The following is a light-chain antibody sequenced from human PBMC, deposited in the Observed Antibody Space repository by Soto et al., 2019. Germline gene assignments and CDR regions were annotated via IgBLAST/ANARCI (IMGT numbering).Light chain of an antibody. CDR2: ATS. Sequence: DIQMTKSPSSLSASVGDRVSITCRASQSISSYLNWYQQKPGKAPKLLIYATSSLQSGVPSRFSGSGYGTDFTLTISSLQPEDFATYYCQQSYSTLWTFGQGTKV. V-gene: IGKV1-39*01. CDR3: QQSYSTLWT. J-gene: IGKJ1*01. CDR1: QSISSY.